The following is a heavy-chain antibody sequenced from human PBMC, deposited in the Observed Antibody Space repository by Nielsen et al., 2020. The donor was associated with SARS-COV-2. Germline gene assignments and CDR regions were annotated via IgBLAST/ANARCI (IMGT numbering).Heavy chain of an antibody. V-gene: IGHV3-9*01. J-gene: IGHJ4*02. CDR2: ISWNSGSI. CDR1: GFTFDDYA. Sequence: SLKISCAASGFTFDDYAMHWVRQAPGKGLEWVSGISWNSGSIGYTDSVKGRFTISRDNAKNSLYLQMNSLRAEDTAVYYCARKHPFDYWGQGTLVTVSS. CDR3: ARKHPFDY. D-gene: IGHD2-21*01.